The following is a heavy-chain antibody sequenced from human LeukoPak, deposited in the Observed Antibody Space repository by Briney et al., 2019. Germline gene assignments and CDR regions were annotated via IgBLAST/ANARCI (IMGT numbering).Heavy chain of an antibody. CDR3: TRGGGSYYYYFDY. D-gene: IGHD1-26*01. J-gene: IGHJ4*02. CDR1: GFTFGDYA. CDR2: IRSKAYGGTT. Sequence: GGSLRLSCTAPGFTFGDYAMSWVRQAPGKGLEWVGFIRSKAYGGTTEYAASVKGRFTISRDDSKSIAYLQMNSLKTEDTAVYYCTRGGGSYYYYFDYWGQGTLVTVSS. V-gene: IGHV3-49*04.